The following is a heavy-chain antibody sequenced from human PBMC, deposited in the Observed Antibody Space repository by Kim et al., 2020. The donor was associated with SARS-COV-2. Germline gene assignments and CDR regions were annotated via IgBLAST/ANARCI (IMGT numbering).Heavy chain of an antibody. CDR1: GYSISSGYY. CDR3: AREFSYYYDSSGYPL. Sequence: SVTLSLTCTVSGYSISSGYYWGWIRQPPGTGLEWIGSIYHSGSTYYNPSLKSRVTISVDTSKNQFSLKLSSVTAADTAVYYCAREFSYYYDSSGYPLWGQGTLVTVSS. D-gene: IGHD3-22*01. CDR2: IYHSGST. V-gene: IGHV4-38-2*02. J-gene: IGHJ4*02.